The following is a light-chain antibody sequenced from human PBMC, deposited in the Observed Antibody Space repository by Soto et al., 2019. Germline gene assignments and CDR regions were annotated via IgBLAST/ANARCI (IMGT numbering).Light chain of an antibody. J-gene: IGKJ1*01. CDR3: QQYNSYRT. CDR1: QTISIW. CDR2: DAS. V-gene: IGKV1-5*01. Sequence: DIQMTQSPSTLSASVGDRVTITCRARQTISIWLAWYQQKPGKAPKLLIYDASILESGVPSRFSGSGSGTEFTLTIXSLQPDVFATYYCQQYNSYRTFGQGTKVDLK.